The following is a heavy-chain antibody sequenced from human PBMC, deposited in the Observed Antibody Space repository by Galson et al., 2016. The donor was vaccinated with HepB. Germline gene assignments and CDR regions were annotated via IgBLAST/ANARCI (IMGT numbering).Heavy chain of an antibody. CDR3: ARGRTQGDWVDP. D-gene: IGHD3-16*01. Sequence: SETLSLTCTVSGGSFSSRDHYWVWIRQPPGKGLEWIGCIYYSGGTYYNPSLKSRVTMSVDTTRNQFSLELIAVTAADTAMYYCARGRTQGDWVDPWGQGTLVTVSS. V-gene: IGHV4-39*07. CDR2: IYYSGGT. J-gene: IGHJ5*02. CDR1: GGSFSSRDHY.